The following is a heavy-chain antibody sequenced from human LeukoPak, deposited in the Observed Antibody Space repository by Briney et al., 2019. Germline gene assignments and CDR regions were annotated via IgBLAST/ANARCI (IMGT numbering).Heavy chain of an antibody. CDR3: TRDSGTYNWLDP. Sequence: GGSLRLSCAASGFTFSNYAMNWVRQAPGKGLEWVSLISGSTGSTYYADSVKGRFSISRDNSKNTVYLQMNSLRVEDTAVYYCTRDSGTYNWLDPWGQGTLVTVSS. J-gene: IGHJ5*02. CDR1: GFTFSNYA. V-gene: IGHV3-23*01. D-gene: IGHD1-26*01. CDR2: ISGSTGST.